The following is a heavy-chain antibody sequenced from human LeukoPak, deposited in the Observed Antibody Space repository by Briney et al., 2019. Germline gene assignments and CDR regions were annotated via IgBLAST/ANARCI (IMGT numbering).Heavy chain of an antibody. CDR3: AGRTDFVITY. D-gene: IGHD5-24*01. Sequence: GGSLRLSCAASGFTFSSYSMNWVRQAPGKGLEWVSGIYSGGATYYADSVKGRFAISRDNSQNTLYLQMNSLRAEDTAVYYCAGRTDFVITYWGQGTLVTVSS. CDR1: GFTFSSYS. V-gene: IGHV3-53*01. CDR2: IYSGGAT. J-gene: IGHJ4*02.